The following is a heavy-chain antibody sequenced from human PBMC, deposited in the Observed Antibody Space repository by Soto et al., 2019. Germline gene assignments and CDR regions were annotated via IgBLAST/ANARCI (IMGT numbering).Heavy chain of an antibody. V-gene: IGHV1-2*02. CDR1: GYTFTGYY. J-gene: IGHJ5*02. Sequence: ASVKVSCKASGYTFTGYYMHWVRQAPGQGLEWMGWINPNSGGTNYAQKFQGRVTMTRDTSISTAYMELSRLRSDDTAVYYCARVGPRGSEGWFDPWVQGSLVTVSS. CDR3: ARVGPRGSEGWFDP. CDR2: INPNSGGT.